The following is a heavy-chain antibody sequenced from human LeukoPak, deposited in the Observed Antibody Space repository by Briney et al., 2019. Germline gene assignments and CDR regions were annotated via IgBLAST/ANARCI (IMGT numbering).Heavy chain of an antibody. CDR1: GGSISGYY. Sequence: KTSETLSLTCTVSGGSISGYYWSWIRQPSGKGLEWIGYIYDSGSTNYNPSLKSRVTISVDTSKNQFSLKLSSVTAADMAVYYCARVGGTNYYYYGMDVWGQGTTVTVSS. CDR2: IYDSGST. V-gene: IGHV4-59*01. CDR3: ARVGGTNYYYYGMDV. D-gene: IGHD3-10*01. J-gene: IGHJ6*02.